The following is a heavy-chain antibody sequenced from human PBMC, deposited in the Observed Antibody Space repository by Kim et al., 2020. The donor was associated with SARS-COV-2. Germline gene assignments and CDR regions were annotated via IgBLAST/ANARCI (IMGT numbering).Heavy chain of an antibody. J-gene: IGHJ4*02. CDR3: ARGPNRGLKWLRLSGQLFDH. CDR2: ISSSGSTI. CDR1: GFTFSSYE. D-gene: IGHD5-12*01. V-gene: IGHV3-48*03. Sequence: GGSLRLSCAASGFTFSSYEMNWVRQAPGKGLEWVSYISSSGSTIDYADSVKGRFTISRDNAKNSLYLQMNSLRAEDTAVYYCARGPNRGLKWLRLSGQLFDHGGQGTLVTVAS.